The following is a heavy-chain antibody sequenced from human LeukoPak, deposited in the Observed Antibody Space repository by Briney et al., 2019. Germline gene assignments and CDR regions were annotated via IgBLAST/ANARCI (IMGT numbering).Heavy chain of an antibody. Sequence: RPSETLSLTCTVSGGSISSYFWTWIRQPAGKGLEWIGHIDTSGRTNYNPSLKSRVIMSVDKSKNQFSLKVTAVSAADTAVYYCARVEMGSEVSCCCADVWGKGTTVTVSS. V-gene: IGHV4-4*07. CDR3: ARVEMGSEVSCCCADV. J-gene: IGHJ6*04. CDR1: GGSISSYF. CDR2: IDTSGRT. D-gene: IGHD2-2*01.